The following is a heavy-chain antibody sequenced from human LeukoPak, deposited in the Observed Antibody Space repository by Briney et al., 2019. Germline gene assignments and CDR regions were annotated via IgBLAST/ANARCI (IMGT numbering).Heavy chain of an antibody. D-gene: IGHD4-23*01. J-gene: IGHJ4*02. CDR2: INGDGSTV. CDR3: ATAGNFRFDY. Sequence: GGSLRLSCAASPFTFSTTWMHWVRQAPGQGLVWVSRINGDGSTVDYADSVKGRFTISRDNSKDTLYLQMNSLRADDTAIYYCATAGNFRFDYWGQGTLVTVSS. CDR1: PFTFSTTW. V-gene: IGHV3-74*01.